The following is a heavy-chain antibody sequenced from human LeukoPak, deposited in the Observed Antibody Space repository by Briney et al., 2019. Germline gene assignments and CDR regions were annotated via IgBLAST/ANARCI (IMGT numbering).Heavy chain of an antibody. CDR2: ISYDGSNK. D-gene: IGHD6-19*01. Sequence: GRSLRLSCAASGFTFSSYAMHWVRQAPGKGLEWVAVISYDGSNKYYADSVKGRFTISRDNSKNMLYLQMNSLRAEDTAVYYCAKGYSSGWVWYYFDYWGQGTLGTVPS. J-gene: IGHJ4*02. V-gene: IGHV3-30-3*01. CDR1: GFTFSSYA. CDR3: AKGYSSGWVWYYFDY.